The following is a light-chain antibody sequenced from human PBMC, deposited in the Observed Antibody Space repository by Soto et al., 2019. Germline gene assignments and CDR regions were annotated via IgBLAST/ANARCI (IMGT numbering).Light chain of an antibody. CDR1: SGHSSYA. V-gene: IGLV4-69*01. CDR3: QTWGTGIRV. J-gene: IGLJ3*02. CDR2: LSSDGSH. Sequence: QSVLTQSPSASASLGASVKLTCTLSSGHSSYAIAWLQLQPEKGPRYLMRLSSDGSHSKGDGIPDRFSGSSSGAERYLTISSLQSEDEADYYCQTWGTGIRVFGGGTKLTVL.